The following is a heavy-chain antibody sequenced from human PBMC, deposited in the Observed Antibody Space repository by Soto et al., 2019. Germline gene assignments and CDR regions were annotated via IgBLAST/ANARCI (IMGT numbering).Heavy chain of an antibody. Sequence: QVQLVQSGAEVRKPGASVTVSCKTSGYTFSSIGISWVRQAPGQGLEWMGWISPHKDDTYYAQRLQGRVTMTTDTSTSTAYMALRSLRSYDTAVYCCARDLDGSGSYFTNYWGQGTLVTVSS. V-gene: IGHV1-18*01. CDR1: GYTFSSIG. J-gene: IGHJ4*02. CDR3: ARDLDGSGSYFTNY. D-gene: IGHD3-10*01. CDR2: ISPHKDDT.